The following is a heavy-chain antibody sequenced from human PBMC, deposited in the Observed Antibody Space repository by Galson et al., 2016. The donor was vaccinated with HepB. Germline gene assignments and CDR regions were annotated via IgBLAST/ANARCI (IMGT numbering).Heavy chain of an antibody. Sequence: SLRLSCAASGFTVSTYYMNWVRQAPGKGLEWVSGMFYGGTTYYADSVEGRFTISRDDSMNTFYLQMNSLTAEDTAVYFCARTSHRECTGTRCVNFRYYYYYVDVWGKGNTVTVSS. CDR1: GFTVSTYY. D-gene: IGHD2-2*01. CDR2: MFYGGTT. V-gene: IGHV3-53*01. J-gene: IGHJ6*03. CDR3: ARTSHRECTGTRCVNFRYYYYYVDV.